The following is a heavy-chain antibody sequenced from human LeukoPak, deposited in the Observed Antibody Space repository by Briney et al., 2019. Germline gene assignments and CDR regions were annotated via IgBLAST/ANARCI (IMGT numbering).Heavy chain of an antibody. J-gene: IGHJ4*02. CDR3: ARVVGWNYGYSDH. Sequence: GESLKISCQGSGYTFTSDWIAWVRQMPGKGLEWMGSIYPGDSDTRYSPSFQGQVTISADKSISTAYLQWSSLEASDTAMYYCARVVGWNYGYSDHWGQGTLDTVSS. CDR2: IYPGDSDT. CDR1: GYTFTSDW. D-gene: IGHD5-18*01. V-gene: IGHV5-51*01.